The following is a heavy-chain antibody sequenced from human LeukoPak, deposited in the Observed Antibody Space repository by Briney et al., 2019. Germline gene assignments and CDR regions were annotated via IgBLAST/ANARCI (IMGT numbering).Heavy chain of an antibody. CDR2: MNSDGSST. V-gene: IGHV3-74*03. CDR1: GFTSSSYW. CDR3: VRVGGYSYGSLDS. J-gene: IGHJ4*02. Sequence: PGGSLRLSCAASGFTSSSYWMHWVRQAPGKGLVWVSRMNSDGSSTTYADSVKGRFTISRDNAKNTLYLQMNSLRAEDTAVYYCVRVGGYSYGSLDSWGQGTLVTVSS. D-gene: IGHD5-18*01.